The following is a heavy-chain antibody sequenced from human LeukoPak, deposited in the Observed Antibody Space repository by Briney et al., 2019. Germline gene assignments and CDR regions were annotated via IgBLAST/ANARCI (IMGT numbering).Heavy chain of an antibody. D-gene: IGHD5-24*01. J-gene: IGHJ6*03. V-gene: IGHV3-21*01. Sequence: GGCLRLSCAPSGFTFSSYSMNCVRQAPGKGLEWVSSISSSSSYIYYADSVKGRFTISRDNAKNSLYLQMNSRRAEETAVYYCASWLRDGYPYYYYYMDVWGKGKTVTVSS. CDR2: ISSSSSYI. CDR3: ASWLRDGYPYYYYYMDV. CDR1: GFTFSSYS.